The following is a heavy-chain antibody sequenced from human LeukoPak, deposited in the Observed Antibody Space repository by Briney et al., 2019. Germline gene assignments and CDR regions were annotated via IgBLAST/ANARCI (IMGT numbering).Heavy chain of an antibody. Sequence: PSETLSLTCTVSGGSISSYYWSWIRQPAGKELEWIGRIYTSGSTNYNPSLKSRVTMSVDTSKNQFSLTLSSVTAADTAVYYCAREPLPYCSGGSCYESAIDYWGQGTLVTVSS. CDR3: AREPLPYCSGGSCYESAIDY. J-gene: IGHJ4*02. CDR1: GGSISSYY. D-gene: IGHD2-15*01. V-gene: IGHV4-4*07. CDR2: IYTSGST.